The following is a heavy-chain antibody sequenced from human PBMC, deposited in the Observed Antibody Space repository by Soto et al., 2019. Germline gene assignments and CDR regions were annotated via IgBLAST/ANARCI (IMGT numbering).Heavy chain of an antibody. CDR2: IYKTGST. Sequence: SETLSLTCSVSGGSINSGGHYWSWIRQHPGKGLEWIGHIYKTGSTDFNPSLKDRLTISIDTSKNQFSLSLRSVTDADTAVYYCARARIQFSVDVWGQGTTVTVSS. CDR1: GGSINSGGHY. J-gene: IGHJ6*02. CDR3: ARARIQFSVDV. V-gene: IGHV4-31*03. D-gene: IGHD5-18*01.